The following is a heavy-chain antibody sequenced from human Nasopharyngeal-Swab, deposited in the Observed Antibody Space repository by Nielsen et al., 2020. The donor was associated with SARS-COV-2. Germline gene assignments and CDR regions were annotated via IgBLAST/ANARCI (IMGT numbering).Heavy chain of an antibody. CDR2: INGGNGNT. Sequence: ASVKVSCKASGYTFTGYYMHWVRQAPGQGLEWMGWINGGNGNTKYSQMFQGRVTITRDTSASTAYMDLSSLRSEDTAVYYCARGRQYYDSSAYYSGHDAFDIWGQGTKLTVSS. D-gene: IGHD3-22*01. CDR3: ARGRQYYDSSAYYSGHDAFDI. J-gene: IGHJ3*02. V-gene: IGHV1-3*01. CDR1: GYTFTGYY.